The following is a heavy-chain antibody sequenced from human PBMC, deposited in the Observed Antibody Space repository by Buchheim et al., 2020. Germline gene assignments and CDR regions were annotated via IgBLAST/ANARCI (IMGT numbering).Heavy chain of an antibody. Sequence: QVQLVESGGGLVKPGGSLRLSCAASGFTFSDYYMSWIRQAPGKGLEWVSYISSSSSYTNYADSVKGRFTISRDKAKNSLYLQMNSLRAEDTAVYYCARDLGTMVRGVISQYGMDVWGQGTT. CDR1: GFTFSDYY. J-gene: IGHJ6*02. V-gene: IGHV3-11*06. D-gene: IGHD3-10*01. CDR2: ISSSSSYT. CDR3: ARDLGTMVRGVISQYGMDV.